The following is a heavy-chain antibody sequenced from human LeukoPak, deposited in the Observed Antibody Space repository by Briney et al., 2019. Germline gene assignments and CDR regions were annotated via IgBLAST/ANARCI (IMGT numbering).Heavy chain of an antibody. D-gene: IGHD4-17*01. CDR3: ARTDGDYRLAWEFDP. V-gene: IGHV3-30*03. CDR1: GLIFRIYG. CDR2: ISYEGDST. Sequence: GGSLRLSCAASGLIFRIYGMHWVRQAPGKGLEWVALISYEGDSTYYADSVKGRFTISRDNSKHMLYLQMNSVRAEDTAVYYCARTDGDYRLAWEFDPWGQGTLVTVSA. J-gene: IGHJ5*02.